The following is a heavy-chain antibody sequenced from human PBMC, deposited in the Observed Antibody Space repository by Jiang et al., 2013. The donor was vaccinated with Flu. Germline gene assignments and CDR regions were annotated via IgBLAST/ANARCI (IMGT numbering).Heavy chain of an antibody. CDR3: ARMPRYYYGSGSYPYYFDY. V-gene: IGHV2-70*04. Sequence: QPPGKALEWLARIDWDDDKFYSTSLKTRLTISKDTSKNQVVLTMTNMDPVDTATYYCARMPRYYYGSGSYPYYFDYWDQGTLVTVSS. CDR2: IDWDDDK. J-gene: IGHJ4*02. D-gene: IGHD3-10*01.